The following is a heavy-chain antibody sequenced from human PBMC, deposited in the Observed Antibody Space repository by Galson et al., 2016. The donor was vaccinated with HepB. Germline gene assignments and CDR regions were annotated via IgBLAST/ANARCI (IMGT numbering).Heavy chain of an antibody. CDR2: IKQDGGEQ. Sequence: SLRLSCAASGFTLRNYWMSWVRQAPGKGLEWVANIKQDGGEQIYVDSVKGRFTISRDNAKNSLYLQMNSLRAEDTAVYYCARGFGTSGYTDAFDIWGQGTMATVSS. CDR3: ARGFGTSGYTDAFDI. D-gene: IGHD5-12*01. J-gene: IGHJ3*02. V-gene: IGHV3-7*04. CDR1: GFTLRNYW.